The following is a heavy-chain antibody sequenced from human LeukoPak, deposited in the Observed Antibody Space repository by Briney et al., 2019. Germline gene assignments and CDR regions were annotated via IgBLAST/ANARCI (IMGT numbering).Heavy chain of an antibody. D-gene: IGHD2-2*01. J-gene: IGHJ3*02. CDR1: GFTFSSYA. Sequence: GGSLRLSCAASGFTFSSYAMSWVRQAPGKGLEWVSAISGSGGSTYYADSVKGRFTISRDNSKNTLYLQMNSLKPEDTAVFYCAKDGVPGRYCSTTSCFLGAFDIWGQGTMVTVSS. V-gene: IGHV3-23*01. CDR3: AKDGVPGRYCSTTSCFLGAFDI. CDR2: ISGSGGST.